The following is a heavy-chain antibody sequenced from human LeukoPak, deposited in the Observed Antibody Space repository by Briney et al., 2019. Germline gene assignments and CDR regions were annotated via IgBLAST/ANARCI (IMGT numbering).Heavy chain of an antibody. Sequence: GGSLRLSCAASGFTFSSYGMHWVRQAPGKGLEWVAVISYDGSNKYYADSVKGRFTISRDNSKNTLYLQMNSLRAEDTAVYYCAKGGLVVVTAERGDYWGQGTLVTVSS. J-gene: IGHJ4*02. CDR3: AKGGLVVVTAERGDY. CDR2: ISYDGSNK. D-gene: IGHD2-21*02. CDR1: GFTFSSYG. V-gene: IGHV3-30*18.